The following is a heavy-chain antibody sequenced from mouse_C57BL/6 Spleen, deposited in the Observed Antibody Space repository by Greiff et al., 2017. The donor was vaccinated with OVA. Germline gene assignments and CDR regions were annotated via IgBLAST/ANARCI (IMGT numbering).Heavy chain of an antibody. D-gene: IGHD1-1*01. CDR1: GYTFTSYG. CDR2: IYPRSGNT. V-gene: IGHV1-81*01. Sequence: QVQLQQSGAELARPGASVKLSCKASGYTFTSYGISWVKQRTGQGLEWIGEIYPRSGNTYYNEKLKGKATLTADKPSSTSYMELRSLTSEYSAVSFFASDYGSSYGYFDVWGTGTTVTVSS. CDR3: ASDYGSSYGYFDV. J-gene: IGHJ1*03.